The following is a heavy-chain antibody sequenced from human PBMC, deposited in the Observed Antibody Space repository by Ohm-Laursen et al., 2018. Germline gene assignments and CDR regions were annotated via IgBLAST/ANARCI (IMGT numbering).Heavy chain of an antibody. D-gene: IGHD3-3*01. Sequence: VASVKVSCNASGYTFTGYYMHWVRQAPGQGLEWMGWINPNTGDTNYAQKFQGRVTMTSDTSISTAYMDLSRLTSDDTAVYYCARRSGFWRDLDVWGQGTTVTVSS. CDR1: GYTFTGYY. CDR2: INPNTGDT. J-gene: IGHJ6*02. CDR3: ARRSGFWRDLDV. V-gene: IGHV1-2*02.